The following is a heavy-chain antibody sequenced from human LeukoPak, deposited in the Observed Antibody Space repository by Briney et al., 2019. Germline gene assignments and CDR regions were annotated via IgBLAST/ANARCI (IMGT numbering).Heavy chain of an antibody. CDR2: ITSSSSYI. D-gene: IGHD3-22*01. V-gene: IGHV3-21*01. CDR3: ARDLLYYDSNGGDY. CDR1: GFTVSIYS. J-gene: IGHJ4*02. Sequence: PGGSLRLSCAASGFTVSIYSMNWVRQTPGKGLEWVSSITSSSSYIYYADSVKGRFTISRDNAKNSLFLQMNSLRAEDAAVYYCARDLLYYDSNGGDYWGQGTLVTVSS.